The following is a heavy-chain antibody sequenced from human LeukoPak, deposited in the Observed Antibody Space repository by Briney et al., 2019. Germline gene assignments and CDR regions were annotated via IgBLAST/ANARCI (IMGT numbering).Heavy chain of an antibody. Sequence: GESLKISCKGSGYSFTSYWIGWVRQMPGKGLEWMGIIYPGDSDTRYSPSFQGQVTISADKSISTAYLQWSSLKASDTAMYYCASPYCGGDCYSPDDAFDIWGQGTTVTVSS. V-gene: IGHV5-51*01. CDR3: ASPYCGGDCYSPDDAFDI. CDR2: IYPGDSDT. J-gene: IGHJ3*02. D-gene: IGHD2-21*02. CDR1: GYSFTSYW.